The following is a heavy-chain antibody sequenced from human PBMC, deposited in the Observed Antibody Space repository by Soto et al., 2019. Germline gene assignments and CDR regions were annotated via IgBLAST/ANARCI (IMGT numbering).Heavy chain of an antibody. CDR3: ARQRRGGYWFDP. CDR1: GVSVTNGDYY. CDR2: IYYSGTT. J-gene: IGHJ5*02. V-gene: IGHV4-30-4*01. Sequence: SETLSLTCAVSGVSVTNGDYYWSWMRQSPGKGLEWIGNIYYSGTTSYNPSLNSRLSISIDTSRNQFSLQVTSVTAADTAIYYCARQRRGGYWFDPWGQGTLVTVSS.